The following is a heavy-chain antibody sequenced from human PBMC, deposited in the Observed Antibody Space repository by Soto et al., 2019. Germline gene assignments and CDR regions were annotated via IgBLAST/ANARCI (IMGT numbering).Heavy chain of an antibody. D-gene: IGHD4-17*01. CDR2: IYYSGST. V-gene: IGHV4-30-4*01. CDR1: GGSIGSGDYY. J-gene: IGHJ6*02. CDR3: ARVPGDYDPYYYYGMDV. Sequence: SETLSLTCTVSGGSIGSGDYYWSWIRQPPGKGLEWIGYIYYSGSTYYNPSLKSRVTISVDTSKNQFSLKLSSVTAADTAVYYCARVPGDYDPYYYYGMDVWGQGTTVTVSS.